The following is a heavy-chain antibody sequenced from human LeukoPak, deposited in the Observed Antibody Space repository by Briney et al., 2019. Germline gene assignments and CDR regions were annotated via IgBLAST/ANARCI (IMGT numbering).Heavy chain of an antibody. CDR2: TYTSGST. J-gene: IGHJ4*02. D-gene: IGHD1-26*01. CDR1: GGPISSYY. Sequence: PSDPLSLICTLSGGPISSYYWIWIRQPAGKGLESIGRTYTSGSTNYNPSRKSRVNKPQGQSQNHFFLELSSVTAADTAVYYCERGVGPTTAQSTFDYWGQGTLVTVSS. CDR3: ERGVGPTTAQSTFDY. V-gene: IGHV4-4*07.